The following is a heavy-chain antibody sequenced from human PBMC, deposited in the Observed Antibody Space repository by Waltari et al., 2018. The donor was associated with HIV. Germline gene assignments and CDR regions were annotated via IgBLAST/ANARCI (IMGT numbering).Heavy chain of an antibody. D-gene: IGHD1-26*01. CDR2: IYYSGST. V-gene: IGHV4-61*01. J-gene: IGHJ3*02. CDR3: ARQSGRKSAFDI. Sequence: QVQLQESGPGLVKPSETLSLTCTVSGGSVSSGSYYWSWIRQPPGKGLEWIGYIYYSGSTNYNPSLKSRVTISVDTSKNQFSLKLSSVTAADTAVYYCARQSGRKSAFDIWGQGTMVTVSS. CDR1: GGSVSSGSYY.